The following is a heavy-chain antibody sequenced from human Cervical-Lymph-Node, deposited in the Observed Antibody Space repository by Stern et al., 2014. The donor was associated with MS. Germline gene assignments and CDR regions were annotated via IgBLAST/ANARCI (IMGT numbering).Heavy chain of an antibody. CDR3: AKVGGSYFYYYYGMDV. V-gene: IGHV3-23*01. J-gene: IGHJ6*02. D-gene: IGHD1-26*01. CDR1: GFTFSSYA. CDR2: ISGSGGST. Sequence: EVQLLESGGGLVQPGGSLRLSCAASGFTFSSYAMSWVRQAPGKGLEWVSAISGSGGSTYCADSVKGRFTISRDNSKNTLYLQMNSLRAEDTAVYYCAKVGGSYFYYYYGMDVWGQGTTVTVSS.